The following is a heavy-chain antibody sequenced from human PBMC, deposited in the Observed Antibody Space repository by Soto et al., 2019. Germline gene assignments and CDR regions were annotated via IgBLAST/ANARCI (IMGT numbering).Heavy chain of an antibody. D-gene: IGHD3-10*02. J-gene: IGHJ6*02. Sequence: QVQLVQSGAEVKKPGASERISCKASGYTFTSYHLHWVRQAPGQGLEWVGMISPSGGRTTYAQKFQRRVTMTRDTSTNTIFMELNSLRSDDTAIYYCAREGVRGGLDVWGQGTTVTVSS. CDR1: GYTFTSYH. V-gene: IGHV1-46*01. CDR3: AREGVRGGLDV. CDR2: ISPSGGRT.